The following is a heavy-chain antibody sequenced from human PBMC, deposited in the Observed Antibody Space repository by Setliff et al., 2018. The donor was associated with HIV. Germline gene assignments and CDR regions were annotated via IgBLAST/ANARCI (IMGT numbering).Heavy chain of an antibody. V-gene: IGHV4-59*08. J-gene: IGHJ4*02. CDR2: IYYSGST. D-gene: IGHD5-12*01. CDR3: ARQVSIPGVAITPVDY. Sequence: SETLSLTCTVSGGSISSYYWSWIRQPPGKGLEWIGYIYYSGSTNYNPSLKSRVTISVDTSKNQFSLRLTSVTAADTAIYYCARQVSIPGVAITPVDYWGQGTQVTVSS. CDR1: GGSISSYY.